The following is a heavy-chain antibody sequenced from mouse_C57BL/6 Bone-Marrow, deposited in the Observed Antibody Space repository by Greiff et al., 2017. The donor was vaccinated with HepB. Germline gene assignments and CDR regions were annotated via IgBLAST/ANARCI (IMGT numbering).Heavy chain of an antibody. D-gene: IGHD2-12*01. CDR2: IDPSDSYT. J-gene: IGHJ1*03. CDR3: ARRARYFWYFDV. CDR1: GYPFTRYW. Sequence: VQLQQPGAELVMPGASVKLSCKASGYPFTRYWMHWVKQRPGQGLEWIGEIDPSDSYTNYNQKFKGKSTLTVDKSSSTAYMQLSSLTSEDSAVYYCARRARYFWYFDVWGTGTTVTVSS. V-gene: IGHV1-69*01.